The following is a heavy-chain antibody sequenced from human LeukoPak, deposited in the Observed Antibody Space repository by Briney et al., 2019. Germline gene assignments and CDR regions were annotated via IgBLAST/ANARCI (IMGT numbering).Heavy chain of an antibody. V-gene: IGHV4-59*07. Sequence: PSDTLSLTCTVFGGSISGYYWSWIRQPPGKGLEWIGYIYYSGSTTYNPSLRSRVTISVDTSKNQFSVKLSSVTAADTAVYYCARGYDIFHNYGMDVWGQGTTVTVSS. CDR2: IYYSGST. CDR1: GGSISGYY. J-gene: IGHJ6*02. D-gene: IGHD3-9*01. CDR3: ARGYDIFHNYGMDV.